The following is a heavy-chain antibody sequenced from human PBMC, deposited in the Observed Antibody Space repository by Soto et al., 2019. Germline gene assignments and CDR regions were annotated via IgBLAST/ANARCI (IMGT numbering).Heavy chain of an antibody. D-gene: IGHD3-22*01. CDR2: INHSGST. V-gene: IGHV4-34*01. CDR3: ARSGSGYYYGTHYYYGMDV. J-gene: IGHJ6*02. CDR1: GGSFSGYY. Sequence: PSETLSLTCAVYGGSFSGYYWSWIRQPPGKGLEWIGEINHSGSTNYNPSLKSRVTISVDTSKNQFSLKLSSVTAADTAVYHCARSGSGYYYGTHYYYGMDVWGQGTTVTVSS.